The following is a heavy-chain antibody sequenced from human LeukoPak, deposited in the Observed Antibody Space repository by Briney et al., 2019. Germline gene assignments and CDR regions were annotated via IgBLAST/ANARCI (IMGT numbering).Heavy chain of an antibody. CDR3: ATDSRSCRY. CDR1: GFTFSSYW. J-gene: IGHJ4*02. V-gene: IGHV3-7*03. Sequence: GRSLRLSCAASGFTFSSYWMSWVRQAPGKGPEWVANIKQDGSEKYYLDSVKGRFTISRDNAKNSLFLQMNSLRAEDTAMYYCATDSRSCRYWGQGTLVTVSS. CDR2: IKQDGSEK.